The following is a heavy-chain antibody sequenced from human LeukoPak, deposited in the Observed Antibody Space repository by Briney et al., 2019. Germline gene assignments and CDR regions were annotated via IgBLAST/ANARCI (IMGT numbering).Heavy chain of an antibody. V-gene: IGHV4-61*02. J-gene: IGHJ4*02. Sequence: PSETLSLTCTVSGGSISSGSYYWSWIRQPAGKGLEWIGRIYTSGSTNYNPSLKSRVTISVDTSKNQFSLKLSSVTAADTAVYYCAGSGNHPGGFDYWGQGTLVTVSS. CDR2: IYTSGST. CDR3: AGSGNHPGGFDY. D-gene: IGHD1-26*01. CDR1: GGSISSGSYY.